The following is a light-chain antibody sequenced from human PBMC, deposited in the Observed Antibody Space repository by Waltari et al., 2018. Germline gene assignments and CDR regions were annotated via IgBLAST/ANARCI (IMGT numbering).Light chain of an antibody. CDR2: AVS. J-gene: IGLJ2*01. CDR1: SSDVGGYDY. V-gene: IGLV2-14*01. CDR3: TSYTSSSTLV. Sequence: PASVSGSPGQSITISCTGTSSDVGGYDYVSWYQHHPGKDPKLMIYAVSNRPSGVSNRFSGSKSGNTASLTISGLQAADEADYYCTSYTSSSTLVFGGGTKVTVL.